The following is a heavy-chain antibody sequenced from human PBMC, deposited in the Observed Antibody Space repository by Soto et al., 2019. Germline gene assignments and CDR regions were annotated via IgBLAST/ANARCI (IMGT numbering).Heavy chain of an antibody. V-gene: IGHV3-23*01. Sequence: GGSLRLSCAASGFTFSSYAMSWVRQAPGKGLEWVSAISGSGGSTYYADSVKGRFTISRDNSTSTAYMELSSLRSEDTAVYYCARATVPDSSGYEAWFDPWGQGTLVTVSS. CDR3: ARATVPDSSGYEAWFDP. J-gene: IGHJ5*02. CDR2: ISGSGGST. D-gene: IGHD3-22*01. CDR1: GFTFSSYA.